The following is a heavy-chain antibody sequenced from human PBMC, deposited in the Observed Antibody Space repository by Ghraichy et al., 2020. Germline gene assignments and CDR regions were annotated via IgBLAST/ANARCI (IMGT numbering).Heavy chain of an antibody. D-gene: IGHD3-22*01. J-gene: IGHJ1*01. CDR1: GYSISSGYY. CDR3: ARDGNYDSSGYSPWPEYFQH. Sequence: SQTLSLTCAVSGYSISSGYYWGWIRQPPGKGLEWIGSIYHSGSTYYNPSLKSRVTISVDTSKNQFSLKLSSVTAADTAVYYCARDGNYDSSGYSPWPEYFQHWGQGTLVTVSS. V-gene: IGHV4-38-2*02. CDR2: IYHSGST.